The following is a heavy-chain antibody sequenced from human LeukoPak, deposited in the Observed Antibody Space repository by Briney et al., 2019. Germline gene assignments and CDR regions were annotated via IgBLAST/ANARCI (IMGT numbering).Heavy chain of an antibody. Sequence: PGGSLRLSCAASGFTFSSYSMNWVRQAPGKGLEWVSYISSSSSTIYYEDSVKGRFTISRDNAKNSLYLQMNSLRAEDTAVYYCAELGITMIGGVWGKGTTVTISS. D-gene: IGHD3-10*02. CDR2: ISSSSSTI. CDR1: GFTFSSYS. V-gene: IGHV3-48*01. J-gene: IGHJ6*04. CDR3: AELGITMIGGV.